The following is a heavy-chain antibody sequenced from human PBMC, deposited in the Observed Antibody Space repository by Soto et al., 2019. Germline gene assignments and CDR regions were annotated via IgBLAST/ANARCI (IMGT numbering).Heavy chain of an antibody. V-gene: IGHV1-18*01. CDR1: GYTFTNYG. D-gene: IGHD5-12*01. CDR3: ARDRRVATIGTPLRYAMDV. J-gene: IGHJ6*02. CDR2: ISAYNGHT. Sequence: QVQVVQSGAEVRKPGASVKVSCKTSGYTFTNYGFNWVRQAPGQGLEWMAWISAYNGHTRYAQRFQGRVTMTTDTSTSTTYMELGSLRSDDTAVYYCARDRRVATIGTPLRYAMDVWGQGTSVTVSS.